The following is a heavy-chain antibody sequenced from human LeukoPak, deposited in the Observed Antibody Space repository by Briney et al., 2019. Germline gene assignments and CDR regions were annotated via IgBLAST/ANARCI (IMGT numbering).Heavy chain of an antibody. J-gene: IGHJ5*02. CDR3: ATARGYIKGFDP. CDR2: FDPEDGET. D-gene: IGHD5-18*01. Sequence: ASVKVSCKVSGYTLTQLSMHWVRQAPGKGREWMGGFDPEDGETIYAQKFQGRVTMTEDTSTDTAYMELSSLRSEDTAVYYCATARGYIKGFDPWGQGTLVTVSS. CDR1: GYTLTQLS. V-gene: IGHV1-24*01.